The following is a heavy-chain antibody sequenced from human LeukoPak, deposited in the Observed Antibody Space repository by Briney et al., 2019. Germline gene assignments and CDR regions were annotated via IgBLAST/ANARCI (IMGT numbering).Heavy chain of an antibody. J-gene: IGHJ4*02. CDR2: IKQDGSEK. CDR1: GFTFSSYW. D-gene: IGHD1-26*01. CDR3: PIVSGAAYFDY. V-gene: IGHV3-7*01. Sequence: TGGVLRLSCAASGFTFSSYWMSWVRQAPGKGLEWVANIKQDGSEKYYVDSVKGRFTISRDNAKNSLYLQMNSLRAEDTAVYYCPIVSGAAYFDYWGQGTLVTVSS.